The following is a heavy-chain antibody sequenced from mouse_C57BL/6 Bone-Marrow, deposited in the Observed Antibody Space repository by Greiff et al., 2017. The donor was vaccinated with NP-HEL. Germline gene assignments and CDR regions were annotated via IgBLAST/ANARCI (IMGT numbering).Heavy chain of an antibody. CDR2: IYPGDGDT. Sequence: QVQLQQSGAELVKPGASVKISCKASGYAFSSYWMNWVKQRPGKGLEWIGQIYPGDGDTNYNGKFKGKATLTADKSSSTAYMQLSSLTSEDSAVYFCARTYYYGRDFDYWGQGTTLTVSS. D-gene: IGHD1-1*01. V-gene: IGHV1-80*01. CDR1: GYAFSSYW. CDR3: ARTYYYGRDFDY. J-gene: IGHJ2*01.